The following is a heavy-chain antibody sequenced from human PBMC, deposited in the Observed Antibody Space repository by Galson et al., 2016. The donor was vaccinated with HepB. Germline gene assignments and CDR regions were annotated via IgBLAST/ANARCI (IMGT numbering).Heavy chain of an antibody. V-gene: IGHV3-33*01. J-gene: IGHJ6*04. Sequence: SLRLSCAASGFTFSSYGFHWVRQAPGKGLEWVAVIWFDGTKKDYVDSMKGRFIISRDNSKNTLYLQMNSLRAEDTSTYYCVRQDFGYYGGDVWGKGTTVTVSS. D-gene: IGHD3-10*01. CDR2: IWFDGTKK. CDR3: VRQDFGYYGGDV. CDR1: GFTFSSYG.